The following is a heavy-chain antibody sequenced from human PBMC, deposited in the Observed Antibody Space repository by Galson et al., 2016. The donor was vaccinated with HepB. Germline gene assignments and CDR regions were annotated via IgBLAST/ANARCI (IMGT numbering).Heavy chain of an antibody. D-gene: IGHD4-11*01. CDR1: DGSIRSSSFS. Sequence: SETLSLTCTVSDGSIRSSSFSWGWIRQPPGKGLEWIGTVYRGKTYYNPSLAGRVTISAGMPTDPLSLKLTSLTAADTAVYYCARAGLLTKASFDCWGQGTLVAVSS. CDR2: VYRGKT. J-gene: IGHJ4*02. CDR3: ARAGLLTKASFDC. V-gene: IGHV4-39*01.